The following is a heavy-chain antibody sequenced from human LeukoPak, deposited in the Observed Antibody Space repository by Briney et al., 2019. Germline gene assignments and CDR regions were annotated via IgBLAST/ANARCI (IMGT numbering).Heavy chain of an antibody. V-gene: IGHV3-7*01. J-gene: IGHJ4*02. Sequence: PGGSLRLSCAASEFTFSTYWMSWVRQAPGKGLEWVANIKQDGSEKYYVDSVKGRFTISRDNAKNSLYLQMNSLRAEDTAVYYCARDLGYEYSSSSPPGYWGQGTLVTVSS. CDR1: EFTFSTYW. CDR3: ARDLGYEYSSSSPPGY. CDR2: IKQDGSEK. D-gene: IGHD6-6*01.